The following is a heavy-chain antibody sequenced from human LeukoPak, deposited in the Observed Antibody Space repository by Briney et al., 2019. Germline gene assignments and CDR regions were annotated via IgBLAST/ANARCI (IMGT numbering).Heavy chain of an antibody. Sequence: GGSLRLSCAASGFSFSTYWMSWVRQAPGIGLEWVANIKYDGRETYYVDSVRGRYTISRDNAKNSLYLQMNSLRAEDTAVYYCARSYNSYGYWGQGTLVTVSS. CDR3: ARSYNSYGY. CDR2: IKYDGRET. V-gene: IGHV3-7*05. J-gene: IGHJ4*02. CDR1: GFSFSTYW. D-gene: IGHD5-18*01.